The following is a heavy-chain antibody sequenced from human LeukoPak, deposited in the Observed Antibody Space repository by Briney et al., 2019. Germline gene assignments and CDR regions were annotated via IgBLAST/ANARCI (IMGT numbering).Heavy chain of an antibody. J-gene: IGHJ4*02. Sequence: GGSLRLSCAASGFTCSSYWMHWVRQAPGKELVWVSRINSDGSSTSYADSVKGRFTISRDNAKNTLYLQMNSLRAEDTAVYYCASHYGGNLNLDYWGQGTLVTVSS. CDR3: ASHYGGNLNLDY. V-gene: IGHV3-74*01. D-gene: IGHD4-23*01. CDR1: GFTCSSYW. CDR2: INSDGSST.